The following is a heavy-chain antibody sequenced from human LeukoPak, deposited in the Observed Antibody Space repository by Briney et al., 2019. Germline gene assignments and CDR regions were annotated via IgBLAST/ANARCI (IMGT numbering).Heavy chain of an antibody. V-gene: IGHV3-48*01. J-gene: IGHJ5*02. CDR1: GFTFXSYS. Sequence: SLRLSXAXXGFTFXSYSMNWVRQAPGKGLQWVSYISPSSSSSIYYADSVKGRFTISRDNAKNSLYLQMNSLRAEDTAVYYCARDAASGNNWFDPWGQGTLVTVSS. D-gene: IGHD3-3*01. CDR2: ISPSSSSSI. CDR3: ARDAASGNNWFDP.